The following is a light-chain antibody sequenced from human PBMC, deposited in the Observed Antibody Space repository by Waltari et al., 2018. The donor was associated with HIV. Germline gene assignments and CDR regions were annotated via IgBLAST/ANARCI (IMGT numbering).Light chain of an antibody. J-gene: IGLJ2*01. CDR3: AAWDDSLNGPV. Sequence: QSVLTQPPSASGTPGQRVTIPCSGNSSHTGSNTVNCYQQLPGTAPKLLIYSNNQRPSGVPDRFSGSKSGTSASLAISGLQSEDEADYYCAAWDDSLNGPVFGGGTKLTVL. CDR2: SNN. V-gene: IGLV1-44*01. CDR1: SSHTGSNT.